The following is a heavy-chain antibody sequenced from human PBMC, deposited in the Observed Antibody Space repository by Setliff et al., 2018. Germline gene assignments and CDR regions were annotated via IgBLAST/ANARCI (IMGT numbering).Heavy chain of an antibody. CDR1: GFTFSSYW. CDR3: AREQWLDPPGYYYMDV. V-gene: IGHV4-59*12. D-gene: IGHD6-19*01. Sequence: PSETLRLSCAASGFTFSSYWMSWVRQPPGKGLEWIRYIYYSGSTYYNPSLKSRVTISVDTSKNQFSLKLNSVTAADMAVYYCAREQWLDPPGYYYMDVWAKGTTVTVSS. CDR2: IYYSGST. J-gene: IGHJ6*03.